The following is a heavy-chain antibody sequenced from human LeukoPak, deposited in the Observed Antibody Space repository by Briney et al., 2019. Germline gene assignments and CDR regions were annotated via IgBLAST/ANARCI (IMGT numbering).Heavy chain of an antibody. CDR1: GFTFSSYN. J-gene: IGHJ6*03. D-gene: IGHD6-13*01. CDR2: ISSSRRTI. CDR3: ARVSIAAAGSGGWAFFYYYYMDV. V-gene: IGHV3-48*04. Sequence: PGGSLRLSCAASGFTFSSYNINWVRQAPGKGLEWVSYISSSRRTISYADSVKGRFTISRDNAKNSLYLQMNSLRAEDTAVYYCARVSIAAAGSGGWAFFYYYYMDVWGKGTTVTISS.